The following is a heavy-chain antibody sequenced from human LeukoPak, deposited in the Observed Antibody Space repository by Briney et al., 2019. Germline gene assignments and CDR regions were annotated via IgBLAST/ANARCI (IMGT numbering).Heavy chain of an antibody. CDR2: IKQDGTDK. CDR3: AKDLLLWFGESYFDY. Sequence: GGSLRLSCAASGFTFSSFWMTWVRQAPGKRLEYVANIKQDGTDKYYVGSVKGRFTISRDNAKNSLYLQMNSLRAEDTAIYYCAKDLLLWFGESYFDYWGQGTLVTVSS. V-gene: IGHV3-7*03. J-gene: IGHJ4*02. D-gene: IGHD3-10*01. CDR1: GFTFSSFW.